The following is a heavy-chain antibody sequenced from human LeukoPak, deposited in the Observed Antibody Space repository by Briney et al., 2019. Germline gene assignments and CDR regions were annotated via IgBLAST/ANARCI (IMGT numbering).Heavy chain of an antibody. D-gene: IGHD3-10*01. V-gene: IGHV3-33*01. CDR1: GFTFSSYG. J-gene: IGHJ4*02. CDR2: IWYDGSNK. CDR3: ARDAGGSYYDY. Sequence: EGSLRLSCAASGFTFSSYGMHCVRQAPGKGLEWVAVIWYDGSNKYYADSVKGRFTFSRDNSKSTLYLQMNSLKAEDTAVYYCARDAGGSYYDYWGQGTLVTVSS.